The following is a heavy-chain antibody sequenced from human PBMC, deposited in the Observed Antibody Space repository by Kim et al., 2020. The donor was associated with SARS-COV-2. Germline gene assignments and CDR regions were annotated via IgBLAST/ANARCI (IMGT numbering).Heavy chain of an antibody. CDR1: GGSISSSTYY. Sequence: SETLSLTCTVSGGSISSSTYYWGWIRQPPGKGLEWIATFYYSGRTFYNPSLKSRVTISVDTSKDQFSLKLSSVTAADTAVYYCARVGYRNGYSTYVDYWGQGTLVSVSS. D-gene: IGHD5-18*01. CDR3: ARVGYRNGYSTYVDY. CDR2: FYYSGRT. J-gene: IGHJ4*02. V-gene: IGHV4-39*01.